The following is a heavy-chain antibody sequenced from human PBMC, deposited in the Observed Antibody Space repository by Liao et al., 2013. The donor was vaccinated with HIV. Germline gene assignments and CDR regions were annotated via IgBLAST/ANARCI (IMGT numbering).Heavy chain of an antibody. V-gene: IGHV4-34*01. CDR1: GGSFSAYY. CDR2: INHSGST. J-gene: IGHJ6*03. Sequence: QVQLQQWGAGLLKSSETLSLTCAVYGGSFSAYYWTWIRQPPGKGLEWIGEINHSGSTNYSPSLNSRVTISVDTSKNQFSLKLSSVTAADTAVYYCARGGRRDYYSRSDYYYYYMDVWGKG. CDR3: ARGGRRDYYSRSDYYYYYMDV. D-gene: IGHD4-17*01.